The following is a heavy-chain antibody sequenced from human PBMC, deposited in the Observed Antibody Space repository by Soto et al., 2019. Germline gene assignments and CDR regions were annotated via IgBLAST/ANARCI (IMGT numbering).Heavy chain of an antibody. CDR3: ASSSGGNDAFDI. V-gene: IGHV4-59*01. D-gene: IGHD3-16*01. CDR2: IYYSGST. CDR1: GGSISSYY. J-gene: IGHJ3*02. Sequence: KQSQTLSLTCTVSGGSISSYYWSWIRQPPGKGLEWIGYIYYSGSTNYNPSLKSRVTISVDTSKNQFSLKLSSVTAADTAVYYCASSSGGNDAFDIWGQGTMVTVSS.